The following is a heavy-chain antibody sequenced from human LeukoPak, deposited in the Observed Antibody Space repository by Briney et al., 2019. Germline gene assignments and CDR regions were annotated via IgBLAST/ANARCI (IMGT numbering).Heavy chain of an antibody. CDR2: IKEDGSVK. V-gene: IGHV3-7*03. D-gene: IGHD6-19*01. Sequence: GGSLRLTCTASGFTFSSHWMTWVRQPPGKGLEWVANIKEDGSVKYYVDSVKGRFTISRDNTKNALYLQMNSLRADDTAVYFCARDSTWLLDYWGQGTLITVSS. J-gene: IGHJ4*02. CDR3: ARDSTWLLDY. CDR1: GFTFSSHW.